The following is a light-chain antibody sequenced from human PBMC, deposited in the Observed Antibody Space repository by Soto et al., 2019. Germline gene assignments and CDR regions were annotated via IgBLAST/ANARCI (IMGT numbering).Light chain of an antibody. CDR2: KTT. Sequence: DILMTQSPSTVSASVGDIVTITCRASQTIDSWVAWYQQKPGKAPKLPIYKTTSLESGVPTRFIGSRSGTQYTLTISGLQPDDFASSYCQQYNTYFPLTFGGGTTVDIK. CDR1: QTIDSW. CDR3: QQYNTYFPLT. V-gene: IGKV1-5*03. J-gene: IGKJ4*01.